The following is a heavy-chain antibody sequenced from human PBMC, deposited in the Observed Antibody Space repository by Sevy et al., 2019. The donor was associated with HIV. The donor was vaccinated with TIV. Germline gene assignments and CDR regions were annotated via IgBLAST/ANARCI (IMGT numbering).Heavy chain of an antibody. D-gene: IGHD6-25*01. V-gene: IGHV3-7*03. CDR1: GFIVSRHW. CDR2: IKEDGSEK. Sequence: GGSLRLSCAASGFIVSRHWMSWVRQAPGKGLEWVANIKEDGSEKYYVDSVKGRFTISKDNAKNSLYLQMNSLRVEDTAVYYCARESIAAGVEAFDVWGQGTMVTVSS. J-gene: IGHJ3*01. CDR3: ARESIAAGVEAFDV.